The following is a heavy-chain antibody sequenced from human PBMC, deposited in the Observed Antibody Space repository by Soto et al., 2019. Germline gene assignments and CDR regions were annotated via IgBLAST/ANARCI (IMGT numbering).Heavy chain of an antibody. CDR3: ARGGYDSSGNYYFDY. CDR1: GYTFTSYA. Sequence: ASVKVSCKASGYTFTSYAMHWVRQAPGQRLEWMGWINAGNGNTKYSQKFQGRVTITRDTSASTAYMELSSLRSEDTAVYYCARGGYDSSGNYYFDYWGQGTLVTVSS. CDR2: INAGNGNT. J-gene: IGHJ4*02. V-gene: IGHV1-3*01. D-gene: IGHD3-22*01.